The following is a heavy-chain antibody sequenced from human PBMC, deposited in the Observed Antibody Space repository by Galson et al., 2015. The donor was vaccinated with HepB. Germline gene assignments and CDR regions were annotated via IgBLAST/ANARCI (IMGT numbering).Heavy chain of an antibody. CDR3: ARIRGDYGDYDYFDY. CDR2: IFSNDGE. Sequence: PALVKPTQTLTLTCTVSGFSLSNGRMGVSWSRQPPGKALEWLAHIFSNDGEAYSTSLKSRLTISKDTSKSQVVLTMTNMDPVDTATYYCARIRGDYGDYDYFDYWGQATLVTVSS. D-gene: IGHD4-17*01. CDR1: GFSLSNGRMG. V-gene: IGHV2-26*01. J-gene: IGHJ4*02.